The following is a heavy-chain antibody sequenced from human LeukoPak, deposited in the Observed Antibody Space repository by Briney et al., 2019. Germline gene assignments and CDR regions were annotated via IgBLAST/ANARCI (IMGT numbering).Heavy chain of an antibody. V-gene: IGHV4-38-2*01. J-gene: IGHJ4*02. CDR2: IYHSGST. Sequence: PSETLSHTCAVSGYSISSGYYWGWIRQPPGKGLEWIGSIYHSGSTYYNPSLKSRVTISVDTSKNQFSLKLSSVTAADTAVYDCARQGGGRITIFGVVIPFDYWGQGTLVTVSS. CDR3: ARQGGGRITIFGVVIPFDY. D-gene: IGHD3-3*01. CDR1: GYSISSGYY.